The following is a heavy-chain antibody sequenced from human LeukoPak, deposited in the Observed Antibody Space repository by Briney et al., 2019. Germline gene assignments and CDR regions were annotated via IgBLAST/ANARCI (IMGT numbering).Heavy chain of an antibody. CDR3: ARSAGYYDFWSGPLFDY. CDR1: GFTVSSNY. J-gene: IGHJ4*02. V-gene: IGHV3-53*04. Sequence: RGSLRLSCAASGFTVSSNYMSWVRQAPGKGLEWVSVIYSGGSTYYADSVKGRFTISRHNSKNALYLQMNSLRAEDTAVYYCARSAGYYDFWSGPLFDYWGQGTLVTVSS. CDR2: IYSGGST. D-gene: IGHD3-3*01.